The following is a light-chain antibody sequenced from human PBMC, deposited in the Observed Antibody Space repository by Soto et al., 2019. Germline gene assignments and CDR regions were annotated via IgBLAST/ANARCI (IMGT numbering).Light chain of an antibody. CDR3: QQYGSSPYT. J-gene: IGKJ2*01. Sequence: ETVLTQSPGTLSLSPGETATLSCWASQSVSSTYIAWYQHKPGQAHRLLIYGASSRATGIPDRFSGSVSGTDFTLTISRLEPEDFAVYYCQQYGSSPYTFGQGTKLEIK. V-gene: IGKV3-20*01. CDR1: QSVSSTY. CDR2: GAS.